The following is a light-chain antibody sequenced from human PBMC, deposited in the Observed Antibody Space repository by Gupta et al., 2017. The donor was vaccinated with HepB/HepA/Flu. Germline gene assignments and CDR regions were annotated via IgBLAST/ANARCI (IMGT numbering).Light chain of an antibody. CDR1: QSISSY. Sequence: DIQMTQSPSSLSASVGDRVTITCRASQSISSYLNWYQQKPGKAPKLLIYAASSLQSGVPSRFSGSGSGTDFTLTINSLQPEDFATYYCQQSYSRPPWAFGQGTKVEVK. V-gene: IGKV1-39*01. CDR3: QQSYSRPPWA. J-gene: IGKJ1*01. CDR2: AAS.